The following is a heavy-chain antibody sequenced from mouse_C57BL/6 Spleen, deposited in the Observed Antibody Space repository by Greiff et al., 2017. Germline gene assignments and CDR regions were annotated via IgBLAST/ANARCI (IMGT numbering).Heavy chain of an antibody. CDR1: GFSFNTYA. J-gene: IGHJ3*01. CDR2: LRSKSNNYAT. Sequence: VQLKESGGGLVQPKGSLKLSCAASGFSFNTYAMNWVRQAPGQGLEWVARLRSKSNNYATYYADSVKDRFTISRDDSESMLYLQMNNLKTEDTAMYYCVRQGDYDAWCAYWGQGTLGTVSA. D-gene: IGHD2-4*01. V-gene: IGHV10-1*01. CDR3: VRQGDYDAWCAY.